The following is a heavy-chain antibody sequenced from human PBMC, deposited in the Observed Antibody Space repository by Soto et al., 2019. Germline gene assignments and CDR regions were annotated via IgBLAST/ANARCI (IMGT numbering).Heavy chain of an antibody. CDR2: IYYSGST. CDR1: GDSISNHY. V-gene: IGHV4-59*11. D-gene: IGHD6-19*01. Sequence: PSETLSLTCTVSGDSISNHYWSWIRQPPGKGLEWIGYIYYSGSTNYNPSLKSRVTISVDTSKNQFSLKLSSVTAADTAVYYCARQQWLVLNAFDIWGQGTMVTVSS. CDR3: ARQQWLVLNAFDI. J-gene: IGHJ3*02.